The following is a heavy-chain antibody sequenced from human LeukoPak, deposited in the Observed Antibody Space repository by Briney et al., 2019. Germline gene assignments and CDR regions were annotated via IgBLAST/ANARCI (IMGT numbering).Heavy chain of an antibody. CDR1: GGTFSSYA. Sequence: SVKVSCKASGGTFSSYAISWVRQAPGQGLEWMGGIIPIFGTANYAQKFHGRVTITTDESTSTAYMELSSLRSEDTAMYYCARGPGLERFDYWGQGTLVTVSS. D-gene: IGHD1-1*01. CDR2: IIPIFGTA. J-gene: IGHJ4*02. V-gene: IGHV1-69*05. CDR3: ARGPGLERFDY.